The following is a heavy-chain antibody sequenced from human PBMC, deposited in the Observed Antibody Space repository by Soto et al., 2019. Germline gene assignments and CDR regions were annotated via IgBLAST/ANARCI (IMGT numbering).Heavy chain of an antibody. V-gene: IGHV4-31*03. Sequence: SETLSLTCTISGGSISSGGYYWSWIRQHPGKGLEWIGCIYYSGGTYYNPSLKSRVTISVDTSKNQFSLKLSSVTAADTAVYYCARGASWDIVVVPAAIYWFDPWGQGTLVTVSS. CDR1: GGSISSGGYY. J-gene: IGHJ5*02. D-gene: IGHD2-2*02. CDR2: IYYSGGT. CDR3: ARGASWDIVVVPAAIYWFDP.